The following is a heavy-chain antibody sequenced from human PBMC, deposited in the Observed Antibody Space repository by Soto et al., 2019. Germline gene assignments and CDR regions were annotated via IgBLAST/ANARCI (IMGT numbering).Heavy chain of an antibody. Sequence: GGSLRLSCAASGFTFSSYSMNWVRQAPGKGLEWVSSISSSSSYIYYADSVKGRFTISRDNAKNSLYLQMNSLRAEDTAVYYCAREVAGRTYCSGGSCYSPYYMDVWGKGTTVTVSS. CDR2: ISSSSSYI. CDR1: GFTFSSYS. V-gene: IGHV3-21*01. CDR3: AREVAGRTYCSGGSCYSPYYMDV. D-gene: IGHD2-15*01. J-gene: IGHJ6*03.